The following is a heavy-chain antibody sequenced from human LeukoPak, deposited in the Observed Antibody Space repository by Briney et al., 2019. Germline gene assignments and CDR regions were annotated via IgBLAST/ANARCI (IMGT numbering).Heavy chain of an antibody. CDR1: GYTLTSYG. Sequence: ASVKVSCKASGYTLTSYGISWVRQAPGQGLEWMGWISAYNGNTNYAQKLQGRVTMTTDTSTSTAYMELRSLRSDDTAVYYCARKPGIAAAGQPDYWSQGTLVTVSS. CDR3: ARKPGIAAAGQPDY. J-gene: IGHJ4*02. V-gene: IGHV1-18*01. D-gene: IGHD6-13*01. CDR2: ISAYNGNT.